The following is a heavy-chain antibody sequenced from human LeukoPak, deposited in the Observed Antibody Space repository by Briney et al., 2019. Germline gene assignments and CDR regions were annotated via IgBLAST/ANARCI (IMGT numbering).Heavy chain of an antibody. Sequence: ASVKVSCKASGYTFTSYGISWVRQAPGQGLEWMGWISAYNGNTNYAQKLQGRVTMTTDTSTSTAYMELRSLRSDDTAVYYCARASYPEEDYYGMDVWGQGTTVTVSS. J-gene: IGHJ6*02. CDR2: ISAYNGNT. CDR3: ARASYPEEDYYGMDV. V-gene: IGHV1-18*01. CDR1: GYTFTSYG. D-gene: IGHD2-21*01.